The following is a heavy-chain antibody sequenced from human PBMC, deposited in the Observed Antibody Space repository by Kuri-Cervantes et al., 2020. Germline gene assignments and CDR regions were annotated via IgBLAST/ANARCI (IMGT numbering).Heavy chain of an antibody. CDR1: GGSFSGYY. CDR3: AKSSGQQPVFYWFDP. Sequence: GSLRLSCAVYGGSFSGYYWSWIRQPPGKGLEWIGEINHSGSTNYNPSLKSRVTISVDTSKNQFSLKLSSVTAADTAVYYCAKSSGQQPVFYWFDPWGQGTLVTVSS. D-gene: IGHD6-13*01. V-gene: IGHV4-34*01. J-gene: IGHJ5*02. CDR2: INHSGST.